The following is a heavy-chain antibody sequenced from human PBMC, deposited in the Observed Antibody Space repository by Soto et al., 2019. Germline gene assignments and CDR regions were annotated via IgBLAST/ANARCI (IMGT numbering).Heavy chain of an antibody. CDR1: GFTFSSYA. J-gene: IGHJ6*02. V-gene: IGHV3-23*01. CDR3: AKKDDGSGSYYKSSYGMDV. Sequence: GGSLRLSCAASGFTFSSYAMSWVRQAPGKGLEWVSAISGSGGSTYYADSVKGRFTISRDNSKNTLYLQMNSLRAEDTAVYYCAKKDDGSGSYYKSSYGMDVWGQGTTVTVSS. CDR2: ISGSGGST. D-gene: IGHD3-10*01.